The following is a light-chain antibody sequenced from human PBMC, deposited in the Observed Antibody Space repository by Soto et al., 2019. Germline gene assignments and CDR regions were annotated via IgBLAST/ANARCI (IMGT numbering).Light chain of an antibody. CDR1: QSVTNN. CDR3: QQRSKWPLT. Sequence: EIVLTQSPATLSLSPGERVTLSCRASQSVTNNLGWYQHKPGQAPRLLIYDASKRSTGITARFSGSGSGTDFTLTISSLGPEDFAVYYCQQRSKWPLTFGGGTRVEI. J-gene: IGKJ4*01. CDR2: DAS. V-gene: IGKV3-11*01.